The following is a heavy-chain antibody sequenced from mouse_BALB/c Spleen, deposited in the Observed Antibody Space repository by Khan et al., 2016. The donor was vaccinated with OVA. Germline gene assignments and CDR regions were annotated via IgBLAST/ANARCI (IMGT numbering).Heavy chain of an antibody. CDR3: SRETFCY. V-gene: IGHV1S135*01. Sequence: VQLQQSGPELMKPGASVNISCKASGYSFTSYYIHWVKQSHGKSLEWIGYIDPFNGGTDYNQKFKGKATLTVDKSSSTAYMHLSSLTSEDSAVYFCSRETFCYWGHVTLVTVSA. J-gene: IGHJ3*01. CDR1: GYSFTSYY. CDR2: IDPFNGGT.